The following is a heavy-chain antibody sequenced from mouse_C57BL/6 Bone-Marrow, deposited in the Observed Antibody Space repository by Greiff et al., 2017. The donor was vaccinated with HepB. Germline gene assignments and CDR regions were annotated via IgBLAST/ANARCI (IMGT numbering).Heavy chain of an antibody. Sequence: QVQLKQSGAELVRPGTSVKMSCKASGYTFTNYWIGWAKQRPGHGLEWIGDIYPGGGYTNYNEKFKGKATLTADKSSSTAYMQFSSLTSEDSAIYYCARRDYYGSSYRYFDVWGTGTTVTVSS. V-gene: IGHV1-63*01. CDR2: IYPGGGYT. CDR1: GYTFTNYW. D-gene: IGHD1-1*01. CDR3: ARRDYYGSSYRYFDV. J-gene: IGHJ1*03.